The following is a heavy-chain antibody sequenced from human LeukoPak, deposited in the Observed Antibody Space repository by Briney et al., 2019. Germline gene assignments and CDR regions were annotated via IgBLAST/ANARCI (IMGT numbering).Heavy chain of an antibody. CDR1: GDSITSTSYY. CDR2: VYYTGGT. CDR3: AKWSSSWKYLDY. J-gene: IGHJ4*02. V-gene: IGHV4-39*01. D-gene: IGHD6-13*01. Sequence: PSETLSLTCSVSGDSITSTSYYWGWIRQPPEKGLEWIGSVYYTGGTYYSPSLKSRVTISVDTSKNQFSLKLSSVTAADTAVYYCAKWSSSWKYLDYWGQGTLVTVSS.